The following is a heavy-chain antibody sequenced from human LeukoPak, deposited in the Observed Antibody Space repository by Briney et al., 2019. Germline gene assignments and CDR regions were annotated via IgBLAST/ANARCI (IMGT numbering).Heavy chain of an antibody. D-gene: IGHD3-10*01. V-gene: IGHV3-23*01. CDR2: ISGSGGST. Sequence: PGGSLRLSCAASGFTFSSHAMSWVRQAPGKGLEWVSLISGSGGSTYYADSVKGRFTISRDNSKNTLYLQMNSLRAEDTAVYYCARAGDYYYYYYMDVWGKGTTVTVSS. J-gene: IGHJ6*03. CDR1: GFTFSSHA. CDR3: ARAGDYYYYYYMDV.